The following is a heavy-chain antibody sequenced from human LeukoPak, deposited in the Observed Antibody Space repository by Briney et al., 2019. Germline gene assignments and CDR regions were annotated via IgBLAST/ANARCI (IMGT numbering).Heavy chain of an antibody. D-gene: IGHD6-19*01. CDR2: IYSDNNT. J-gene: IGHJ4*02. CDR1: GFTASNYY. CDR3: ARGGNSGWSDFDY. V-gene: IGHV3-66*01. Sequence: GGSLRLSCAASGFTASNYYMSWVRQAPGKGLEWVSIIYSDNNTHYADSVKGRFTISRDNSKNTLCLQMNGLRAEDTAMHYCARGGNSGWSDFDYWGQGTLVTVSS.